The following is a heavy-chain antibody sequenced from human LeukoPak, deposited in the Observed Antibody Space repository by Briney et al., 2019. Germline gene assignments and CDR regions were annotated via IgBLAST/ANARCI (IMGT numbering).Heavy chain of an antibody. V-gene: IGHV4-38-2*01. CDR2: IHRGGST. J-gene: IGHJ4*02. CDR3: ARVYISGRSYFDY. Sequence: SETLSLTCGVSGYSISSGFYWGWIRQPPGKGLEWIGTIHRGGSTSNNPSLKSRLTISVDTSKNQFSLNLSSVTVADTAIYYCARVYISGRSYFDYWGQGILVTVSS. CDR1: GYSISSGFY. D-gene: IGHD5/OR15-5a*01.